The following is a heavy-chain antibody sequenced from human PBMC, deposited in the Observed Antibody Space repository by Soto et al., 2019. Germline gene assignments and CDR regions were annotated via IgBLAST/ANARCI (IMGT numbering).Heavy chain of an antibody. J-gene: IGHJ4*02. CDR3: ARGPDTAMVNYFDY. Sequence: SETLSLTCAVSGGSISSSNWWSWVRQPSGKGLEWIGEIYHSGSTNYNPSLKSRVTISVDKSKNQFSLKLSSVTAADTAVYYCARGPDTAMVNYFDYWGQGTLVTVSS. D-gene: IGHD5-18*01. V-gene: IGHV4-4*02. CDR1: GGSISSSNW. CDR2: IYHSGST.